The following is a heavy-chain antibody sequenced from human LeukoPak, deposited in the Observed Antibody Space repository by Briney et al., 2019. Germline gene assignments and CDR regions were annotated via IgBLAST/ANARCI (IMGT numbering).Heavy chain of an antibody. D-gene: IGHD6-13*01. Sequence: GGSLRLSCAASGFTFSDYAMSWVRQAPGKGLEWVSGISGGGSGTYYADSVKGHFSISRDNSKNTLYLQMNSLRAEDTAIYYCAEEKTRGYSIDAFDIWGQGTMVTVSS. CDR1: GFTFSDYA. V-gene: IGHV3-23*01. CDR2: ISGGGSGT. J-gene: IGHJ3*02. CDR3: AEEKTRGYSIDAFDI.